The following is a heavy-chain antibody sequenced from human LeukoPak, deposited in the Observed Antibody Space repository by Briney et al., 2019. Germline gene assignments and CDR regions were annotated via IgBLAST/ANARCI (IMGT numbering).Heavy chain of an antibody. CDR2: INHSGST. CDR3: ARQAVAGRKFDY. J-gene: IGHJ4*02. Sequence: PSETLSLTCAVYGGSFSGYYWSWIRQPPGKGLEWIGEINHSGSTNYNPSLKSRVTISVDTSKNQVSLKLSSLTAADTAVYYCARQAVAGRKFDYWGQGTLVTVSS. D-gene: IGHD6-19*01. V-gene: IGHV4-34*01. CDR1: GGSFSGYY.